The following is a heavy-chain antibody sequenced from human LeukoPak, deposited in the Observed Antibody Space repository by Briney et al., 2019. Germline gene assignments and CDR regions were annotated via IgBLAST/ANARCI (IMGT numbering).Heavy chain of an antibody. J-gene: IGHJ5*02. V-gene: IGHV3-23*01. Sequence: QTGGSLRLSCAASGFTFSSYAMSWVRQAPGKGLEWVSAISGSGGSTYYADSVKGRFTISRDNSKNTLYLQMNSLRAEDTAVYYCAKAPSLVRGVVNWFDPWGQGTLVTVSS. D-gene: IGHD3-10*01. CDR1: GFTFSSYA. CDR3: AKAPSLVRGVVNWFDP. CDR2: ISGSGGST.